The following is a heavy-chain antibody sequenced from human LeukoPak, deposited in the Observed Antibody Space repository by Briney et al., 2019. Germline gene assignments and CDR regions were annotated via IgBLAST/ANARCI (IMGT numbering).Heavy chain of an antibody. CDR3: ARLHYYDSSGNYYGANWFDS. Sequence: PWETLSLTCTVSGGSISSSGYYWAWIPQPPGKGLEWIGSIYLSGSTYYNPSRKRRVTISVDTSKNQFSLQLNSVTAADTAVYYCARLHYYDSSGNYYGANWFDSWGQGTLVTVSS. CDR2: IYLSGST. V-gene: IGHV4-39*01. D-gene: IGHD3-22*01. CDR1: GGSISSSGYY. J-gene: IGHJ5*01.